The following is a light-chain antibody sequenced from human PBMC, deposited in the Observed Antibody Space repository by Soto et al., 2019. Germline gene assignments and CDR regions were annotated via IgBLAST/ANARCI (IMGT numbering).Light chain of an antibody. CDR1: SSNIGAGYD. Sequence: QSVLTQPPSVSGAPGQRVTISCTGSSSNIGAGYDVHWYQQLPGTAPKLLIYDNSNRPSGVPDRFSGSKSGTSASLAITGLQAEDEADYYCQSYDSSLSVSFGGGTKVTVL. CDR2: DNS. CDR3: QSYDSSLSVS. J-gene: IGLJ2*01. V-gene: IGLV1-40*01.